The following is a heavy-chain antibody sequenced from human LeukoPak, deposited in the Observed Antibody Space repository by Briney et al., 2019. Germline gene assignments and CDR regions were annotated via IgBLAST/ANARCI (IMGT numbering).Heavy chain of an antibody. CDR1: GFTFSGYD. CDR2: IRYDGSNK. V-gene: IGHV3-30*02. CDR3: AKASAIDY. Sequence: GGSLRLSCAASGFTFSGYDMRWVRQAPGKGLERVAFIRYDGSNKYYTDSVKGRFTISRDNSKNTLYLQMNSLRPEDTAVYYCAKASAIDYWGQGTLVTVSS. J-gene: IGHJ4*02.